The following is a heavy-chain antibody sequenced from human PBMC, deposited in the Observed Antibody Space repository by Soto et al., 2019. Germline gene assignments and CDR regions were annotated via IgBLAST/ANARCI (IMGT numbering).Heavy chain of an antibody. Sequence: ASVKVSCKASGGTFSIYAISWVRQAPGQGXEWMGGIIPIFGTANYAQKFQGRVTITADKSTSTAYMELSSLRSEDTAVYYCARDGRDIVVVPAAIPKKFYYYGMDVWGYLTTVTVS. CDR1: GGTFSIYA. CDR2: IIPIFGTA. J-gene: IGHJ6*02. V-gene: IGHV1-69*06. CDR3: ARDGRDIVVVPAAIPKKFYYYGMDV. D-gene: IGHD2-2*02.